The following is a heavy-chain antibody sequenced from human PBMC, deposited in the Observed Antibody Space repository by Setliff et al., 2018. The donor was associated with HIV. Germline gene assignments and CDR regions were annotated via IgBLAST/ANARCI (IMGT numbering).Heavy chain of an antibody. Sequence: SETLSLTCSVSGGSMSTYYWSWIRQPAGKRLEWIGRVYTSGSTIYNPSLRSRVTMSVDTSKSLFSLELSSVTAADTAVYYCARLLEGPDYSSDFRYFDWFPDVWGQGTLVTVSS. V-gene: IGHV4-4*07. D-gene: IGHD3-9*01. J-gene: IGHJ4*02. CDR3: ARLLEGPDYSSDFRYFDWFPDV. CDR2: VYTSGST. CDR1: GGSMSTYY.